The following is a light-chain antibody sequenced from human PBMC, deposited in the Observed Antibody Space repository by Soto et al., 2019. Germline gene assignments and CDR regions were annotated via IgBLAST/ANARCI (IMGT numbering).Light chain of an antibody. Sequence: ALTQPASVSGSPGQSITISCTGTSSDVGAYDYVSWYQQHPDKAPKLMIYEVSNRPSGVSNRFSGSKSVNTATLTISGLQADDEADYYCSSYTSSSTRVFGTGTKVTVL. CDR1: SSDVGAYDY. CDR2: EVS. CDR3: SSYTSSSTRV. J-gene: IGLJ1*01. V-gene: IGLV2-14*03.